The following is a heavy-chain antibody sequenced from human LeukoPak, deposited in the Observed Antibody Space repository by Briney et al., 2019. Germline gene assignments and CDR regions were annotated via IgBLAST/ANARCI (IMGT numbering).Heavy chain of an antibody. CDR2: IYYSGTT. V-gene: IGHV4-59*11. CDR1: GGSISPLY. CDR3: ARGGVAAKYYFDY. J-gene: IGHJ4*02. Sequence: SETLSLTCTVSGGSISPLYWGWIRQPPGKGLEFIGYIYYSGTTNYNPSLRGRVTLSVDTSKNQFSLKLSSVTAADTAVYYCARGGVAAKYYFDYWGPGTLVTVSS. D-gene: IGHD3-10*01.